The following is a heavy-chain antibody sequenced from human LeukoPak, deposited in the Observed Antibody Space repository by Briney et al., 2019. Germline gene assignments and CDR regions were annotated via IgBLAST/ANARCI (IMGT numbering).Heavy chain of an antibody. CDR1: GGSISSYY. CDR2: IYYSGST. CDR3: ARVYYSSSYDYWYFDL. J-gene: IGHJ2*01. V-gene: IGHV4-59*01. Sequence: SETLSLTCTVSGGSISSYYWSWIRQPPGKGLEWIGYIYYSGSTNYNPSLKSRVTISVDTSKKQLSLKLSSVTAADTAVYYCARVYYSSSYDYWYFDLWGRGTLVTVSS. D-gene: IGHD6-13*01.